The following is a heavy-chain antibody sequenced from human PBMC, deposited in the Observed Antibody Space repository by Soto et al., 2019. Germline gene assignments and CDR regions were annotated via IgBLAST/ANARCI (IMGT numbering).Heavy chain of an antibody. J-gene: IGHJ4*02. CDR1: GYTFTNYD. V-gene: IGHV1-8*01. Sequence: QVQLVQSGAEVKKPGASMKVSCKTSGYTFTNYDINWVRQATGQGLEWMGFMSPSAGNTGYAQSLQGRITLTRDTTISTAYTELSSLGYEDTAVYFCARGDYWGQGTLVTVSS. CDR3: ARGDY. CDR2: MSPSAGNT.